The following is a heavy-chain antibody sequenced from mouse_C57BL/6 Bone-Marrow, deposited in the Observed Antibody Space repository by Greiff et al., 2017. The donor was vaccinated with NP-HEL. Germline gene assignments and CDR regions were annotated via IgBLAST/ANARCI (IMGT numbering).Heavy chain of an antibody. Sequence: DVKLVESGGDLVKPGGSLKLSCAASGFTFSSYGMSWVRQTPDKRLEWVATISSGGSYTYYPDSVKGRFTISRDNAKNTLYLQMSSLKSEDTAMYYCARHGRITTNAMDYWVKEPQSPSPQ. CDR3: ARHGRITTNAMDY. CDR2: ISSGGSYT. D-gene: IGHD1-1*01. J-gene: IGHJ4*01. CDR1: GFTFSSYG. V-gene: IGHV5-6*02.